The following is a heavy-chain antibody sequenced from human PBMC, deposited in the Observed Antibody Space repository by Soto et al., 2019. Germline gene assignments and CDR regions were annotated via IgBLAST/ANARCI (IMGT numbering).Heavy chain of an antibody. Sequence: LGESMKISCKGAGYSFISYWSGWVRQITGKGLEWMGIIYPGDSDTRYSPSFQGQVTISADKSISTAYLQWSSLRAEDTAVYYCAKDPHGKRLITMVRGAPYYYGMDVWGQGTTVTVSS. D-gene: IGHD3-10*01. CDR2: IYPGDSDT. CDR3: AKDPHGKRLITMVRGAPYYYGMDV. CDR1: GYSFISYW. J-gene: IGHJ6*02. V-gene: IGHV5-51*01.